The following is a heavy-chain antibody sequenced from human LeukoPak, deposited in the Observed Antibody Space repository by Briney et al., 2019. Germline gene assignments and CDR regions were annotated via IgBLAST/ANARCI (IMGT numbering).Heavy chain of an antibody. V-gene: IGHV1-8*01. CDR3: ARGWVAAAVTGSTFDY. J-gene: IGHJ4*02. Sequence: ASAMDSCKESGYTFTSYDIICVRQDIGQGLEWLGWINHPSGITGYAQKFQRRVATTRTTYISTAYMGLSSLRSEDTAVYYCARGWVAAAVTGSTFDYWGQETLVTVSS. D-gene: IGHD6-13*01. CDR2: INHPSGIT. CDR1: GYTFTSYD.